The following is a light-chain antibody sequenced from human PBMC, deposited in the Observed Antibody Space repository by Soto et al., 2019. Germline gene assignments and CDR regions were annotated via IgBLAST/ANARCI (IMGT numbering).Light chain of an antibody. CDR3: KQHRTS. Sequence: EIVLTQSPGTLSLSPGERATLSCRASQSVSSSYLAWYQQKPGQAPRQLIYGASSRATGIPDRFSGSGAGTAFTLTITGVESEAFAVYYCKQHRTSFGGMTRAEIK. CDR1: QSVSSSY. CDR2: GAS. V-gene: IGKV3-20*01. J-gene: IGKJ4*01.